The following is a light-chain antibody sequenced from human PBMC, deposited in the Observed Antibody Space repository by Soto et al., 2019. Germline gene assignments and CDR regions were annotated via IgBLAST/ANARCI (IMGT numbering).Light chain of an antibody. J-gene: IGKJ1*01. Sequence: IHMTQAPSTLSGSVGYRVTITCRASQGISSWLAWYQQKPGKAPKLLIYKASTLKGGVPSRFSGSGYGTEFNLTISSLQTDDFATYYCQHYNSYSEAFGQGTKVDIK. V-gene: IGKV1-5*03. CDR3: QHYNSYSEA. CDR1: QGISSW. CDR2: KAS.